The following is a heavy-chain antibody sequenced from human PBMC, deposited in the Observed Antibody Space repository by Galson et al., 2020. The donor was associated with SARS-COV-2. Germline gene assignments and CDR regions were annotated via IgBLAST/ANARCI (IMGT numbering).Heavy chain of an antibody. Sequence: GESLKISCAASGFTFSSYAMHWVRQAPGKGLEWVAVISYDGSNKYYADSVKGRFTISRDNSKNTLYLQMNSLRAEDTAVYYCARASSGYYWEFDYGGQGTLVTVSS. CDR1: GFTFSSYA. J-gene: IGHJ4*02. V-gene: IGHV3-30*01. CDR3: ARASSGYYWEFDY. CDR2: ISYDGSNK. D-gene: IGHD3-22*01.